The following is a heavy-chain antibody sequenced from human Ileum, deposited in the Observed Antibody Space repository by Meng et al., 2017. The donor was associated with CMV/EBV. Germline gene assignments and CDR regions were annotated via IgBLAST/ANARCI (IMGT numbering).Heavy chain of an antibody. CDR1: GGSFSDYY. CDR3: ARLFGIVIGPAAIGSDP. CDR2: INHSGIA. J-gene: IGHJ5*02. V-gene: IGHV4-34*01. D-gene: IGHD2-2*01. Sequence: GGSFSDYYWNWIRQPPGKGLGWIGEINHSGIASVNPSLGNRVSISEDMSKNQFSLKLASVTAADTAVYYCARLFGIVIGPAAIGSDPWGQGTLVTVSS.